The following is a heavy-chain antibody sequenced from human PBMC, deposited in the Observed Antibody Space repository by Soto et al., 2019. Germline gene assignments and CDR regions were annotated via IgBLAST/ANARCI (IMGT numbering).Heavy chain of an antibody. D-gene: IGHD4-17*01. Sequence: GGSLRLSCAASGFTFSSFAMSWVLQAPGKGLEWVSLITSIGSTTYYADSVKGRFTISGDNSKNTLYLQMNSLRVEDTAIFHCAKSLLDPGDYILGGSDSWGQGTLVTVSS. V-gene: IGHV3-23*01. CDR3: AKSLLDPGDYILGGSDS. CDR2: ITSIGSTT. J-gene: IGHJ5*01. CDR1: GFTFSSFA.